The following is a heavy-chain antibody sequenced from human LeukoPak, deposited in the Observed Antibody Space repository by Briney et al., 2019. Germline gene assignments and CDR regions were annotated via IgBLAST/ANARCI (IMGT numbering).Heavy chain of an antibody. CDR3: ANSGGSWRLDW. V-gene: IGHV3-23*01. J-gene: IGHJ4*02. D-gene: IGHD6-13*01. Sequence: GGSLRLSCAASGFTFSSYWMSWVRQAPGQGLEWVSAISGSGDDTFYADSVKGRFTISRDNSKNTLYLQMNSLRAEDTAVYYCANSGGSWRLDWWGQGTLVTVSS. CDR2: ISGSGDDT. CDR1: GFTFSSYW.